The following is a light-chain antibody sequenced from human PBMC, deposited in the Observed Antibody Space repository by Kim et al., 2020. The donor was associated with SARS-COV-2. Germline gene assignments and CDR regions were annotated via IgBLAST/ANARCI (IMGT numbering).Light chain of an antibody. J-gene: IGLJ2*01. CDR2: LSSDGSH. Sequence: QLVLTQSPSASASLGASVKLTCTLSSGNSSYAIAWHPQQPEKGPRYLMKLSSDGSHSKGDGIPDRFSGSSSGAERYLTISSLHSEDEADYYCQTWGTGIQVFGGGTQLTGL. CDR1: SGNSSYA. CDR3: QTWGTGIQV. V-gene: IGLV4-69*01.